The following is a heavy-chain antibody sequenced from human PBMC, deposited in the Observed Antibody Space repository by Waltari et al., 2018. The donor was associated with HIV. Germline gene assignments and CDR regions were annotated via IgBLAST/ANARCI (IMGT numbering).Heavy chain of an antibody. CDR3: ARDSGLYGTYSHGMDV. Sequence: QVQLQESGPGLVKPSQTLSLTCTVSGGSVSSDSHSWSWIRQHPGKGLEWIGYIYYSGSTYYNPSLKSRVIISIDTSQNQFSLELTSVTAADTAVYYCARDSGLYGTYSHGMDVWGQGTTVTVSS. CDR1: GGSVSSDSHS. D-gene: IGHD4-17*01. V-gene: IGHV4-31*03. CDR2: IYYSGST. J-gene: IGHJ6*02.